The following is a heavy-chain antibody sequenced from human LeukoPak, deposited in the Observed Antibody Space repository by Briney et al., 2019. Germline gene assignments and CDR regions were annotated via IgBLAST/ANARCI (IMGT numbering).Heavy chain of an antibody. CDR2: IRYDGSDK. CDR3: ATDRPLHY. CDR1: GFSFSSCG. Sequence: GGSLRLSCAASGFSFSSCGIHWVRQAPGKGLEWVTFIRYDGSDKYYADSVKGRFTISRDNSKNTLYLQMNSLRAEDTAVYYCATDRPLHYWGQGTLVTVSS. J-gene: IGHJ4*02. V-gene: IGHV3-30*02.